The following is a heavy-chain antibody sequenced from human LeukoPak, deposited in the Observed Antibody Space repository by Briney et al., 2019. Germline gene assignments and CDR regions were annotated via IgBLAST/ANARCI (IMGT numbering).Heavy chain of an antibody. V-gene: IGHV3-21*01. J-gene: IGHJ4*02. CDR3: GRVSGTFGELY. Sequence: TGGSLRLSCAASGFTFSSYSMNWVRQAPGKGLEWVSSISTSSSYIYYADSVKGRFTISRDNAKNSLYLQMNSLRAEDTAVYYCGRVSGTFGELYWGQGTLVTVSS. D-gene: IGHD3-10*01. CDR2: ISTSSSYI. CDR1: GFTFSSYS.